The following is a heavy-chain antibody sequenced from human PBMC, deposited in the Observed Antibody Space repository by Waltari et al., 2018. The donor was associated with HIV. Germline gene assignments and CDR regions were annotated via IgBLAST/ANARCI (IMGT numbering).Heavy chain of an antibody. CDR1: GFTFSSYG. V-gene: IGHV3-30*02. CDR3: AKDWWNYVIGYYYGMDV. D-gene: IGHD1-7*01. Sequence: QVQLVESGGGVVQPGGSLRLSCAASGFTFSSYGMHWVRQAPGKGLEWVAFIRYDGSNKYYADSVKGRFTISRDNSKNTLYLQMNSLRAEDTAVYYCAKDWWNYVIGYYYGMDVWGQGTTVTVSS. CDR2: IRYDGSNK. J-gene: IGHJ6*02.